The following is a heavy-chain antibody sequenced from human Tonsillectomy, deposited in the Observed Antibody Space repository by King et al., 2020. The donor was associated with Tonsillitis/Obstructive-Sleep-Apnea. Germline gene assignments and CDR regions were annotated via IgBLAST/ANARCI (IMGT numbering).Heavy chain of an antibody. Sequence: VQLQESGPGLVKPSETLSLTCTVSGGSISSSSYYWGWIRQPPGKGLEWIGSTYYSGSTYHNPSLKSRVTISADTSKNQFSLKLNSVTAADTAVYYCARHRGYCSSTSCKYNWFDPWGQGTLVTVSS. J-gene: IGHJ5*02. CDR2: TYYSGST. V-gene: IGHV4-39*01. CDR3: ARHRGYCSSTSCKYNWFDP. CDR1: GGSISSSSYY. D-gene: IGHD2-2*01.